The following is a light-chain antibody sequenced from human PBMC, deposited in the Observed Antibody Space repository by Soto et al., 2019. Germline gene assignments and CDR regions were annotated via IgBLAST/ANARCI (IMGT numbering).Light chain of an antibody. Sequence: DIQMTQSPSTLSGSVGDRFTITCRASQTISSWLAWYQQKPGKAPKLLIYKASTLKSGVPSRFSDSGSGTEFTLTISSLQPDDFATYYCQHYNSYSEAFGQGTKVDI. CDR2: KAS. J-gene: IGKJ1*01. CDR1: QTISSW. V-gene: IGKV1-5*03. CDR3: QHYNSYSEA.